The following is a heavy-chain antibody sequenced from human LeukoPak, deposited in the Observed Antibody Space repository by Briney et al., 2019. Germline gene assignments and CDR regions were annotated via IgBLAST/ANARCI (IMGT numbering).Heavy chain of an antibody. CDR1: GGSISSSSYY. V-gene: IGHV4-39*01. J-gene: IGHJ4*02. CDR3: ARQPRDGYNPRPYYLDY. D-gene: IGHD5-24*01. CDR2: MYYSGST. Sequence: SETLSLTCTVSGGSISSSSYYWGWVRQPPGKGLEWIGSMYYSGSTYYNPSLKSRVTISVDTSKNQFSLKLSSVTAADTAVYYCARQPRDGYNPRPYYLDYWGQGTLVTVSS.